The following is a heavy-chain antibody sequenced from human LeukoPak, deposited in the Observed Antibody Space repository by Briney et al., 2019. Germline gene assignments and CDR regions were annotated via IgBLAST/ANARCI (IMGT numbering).Heavy chain of an antibody. CDR3: ARDGSNTGFWSGYYPPYMDV. V-gene: IGHV4-31*03. D-gene: IGHD3-3*01. CDR1: GASISSGTYY. Sequence: SQTLSLTCTVSGASISSGTYYWSWIRQHPGKGPEWIRYIHYTGSTYYNPSLESRVTMSVYRSENQFSLNLSAVSAADTAVYYCARDGSNTGFWSGYYPPYMDVWGKGTTVTVSS. CDR2: IHYTGST. J-gene: IGHJ6*03.